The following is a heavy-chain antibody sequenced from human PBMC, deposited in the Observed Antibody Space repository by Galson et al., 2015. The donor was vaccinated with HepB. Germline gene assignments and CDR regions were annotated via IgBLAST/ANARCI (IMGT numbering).Heavy chain of an antibody. CDR3: AKEDGDYAFDY. CDR2: MLYDGSNK. Sequence: SLRLSCAASGFTFSRYGMHWVRQAPGKGLEWVAVMLYDGSNKYYADSVKGRFTISRDNSKNTLYLQMNSLRAEDTAVYYCAKEDGDYAFDYWGQGTLVTVSS. CDR1: GFTFSRYG. V-gene: IGHV3-33*05. J-gene: IGHJ4*02. D-gene: IGHD4-17*01.